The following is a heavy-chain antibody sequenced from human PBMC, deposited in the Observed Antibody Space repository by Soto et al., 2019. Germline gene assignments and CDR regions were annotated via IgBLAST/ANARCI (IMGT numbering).Heavy chain of an antibody. J-gene: IGHJ4*02. V-gene: IGHV1-8*01. Sequence: ASVKVSCKASGYTFTSYDINWVRQATGQGLEWMGWMNPNSGNTGYAQKFQGRVTMTRNTSISTAYMELSSLRSEDTAVYYCARGGLSYYYDSSGYYASVYWGQGTLVTVSS. CDR3: ARGGLSYYYDSSGYYASVY. CDR2: MNPNSGNT. CDR1: GYTFTSYD. D-gene: IGHD3-22*01.